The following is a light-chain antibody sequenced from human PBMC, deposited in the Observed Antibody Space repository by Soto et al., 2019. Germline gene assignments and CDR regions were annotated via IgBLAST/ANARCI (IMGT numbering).Light chain of an antibody. Sequence: DIILTQSPGSLAGSLGERATINCKYRQSVFYSSNNKNYLAWYQQKPEQPPKLLIYWASTRESGVPDRFSGSGSGTDFTLTISSLQAEDVAVYYCQQYYSTPLTFGGGTKVDIK. CDR3: QQYYSTPLT. CDR1: QSVFYSSNNKNY. CDR2: WAS. J-gene: IGKJ4*01. V-gene: IGKV4-1*01.